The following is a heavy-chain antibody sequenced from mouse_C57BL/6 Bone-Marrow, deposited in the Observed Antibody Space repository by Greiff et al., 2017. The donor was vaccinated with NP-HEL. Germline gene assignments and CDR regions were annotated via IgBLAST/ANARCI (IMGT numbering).Heavy chain of an antibody. J-gene: IGHJ2*01. D-gene: IGHD1-1*01. CDR3: ARGAGSSYPLGY. Sequence: QVQLQQPGAELVKPGASVKLSCKASGYTFTSYWMHWVKQRPGQGLEWIGMIHPNSGSTNYNEKFKSKATLTVDKSSSTAYMQLSSLTSEDSAVYYCARGAGSSYPLGYWGQGTTLTVSS. CDR1: GYTFTSYW. CDR2: IHPNSGST. V-gene: IGHV1-64*01.